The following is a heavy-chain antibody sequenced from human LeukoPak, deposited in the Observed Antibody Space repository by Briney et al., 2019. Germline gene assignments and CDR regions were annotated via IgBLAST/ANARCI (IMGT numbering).Heavy chain of an antibody. CDR2: IRHDETRI. Sequence: QPGGSLRLSCAASGFTLSSDGMHWVRQAPGGGLEWVAFIRHDETRIFYGDSVKGRFTISRDNSKNMVYLQLNSLSAEDTALYYCAKSVIPNSYQGTYYMDVWGKGTTVTVFS. V-gene: IGHV3-30*02. J-gene: IGHJ6*03. D-gene: IGHD3-16*02. CDR1: GFTLSSDG. CDR3: AKSVIPNSYQGTYYMDV.